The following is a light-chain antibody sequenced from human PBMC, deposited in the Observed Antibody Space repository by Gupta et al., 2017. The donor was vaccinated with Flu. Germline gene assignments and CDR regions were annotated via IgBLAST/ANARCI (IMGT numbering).Light chain of an antibody. V-gene: IGKV1-16*01. J-gene: IGKJ5*01. Sequence: SASIGDSVTISCRASQDIGPSVAWFHQAPGKAPKSLISGASNLQSGVPSRFSGRRAGTDFSLTIRGLQPEDFATYYCQQYNVYPLTFGQGTRL. CDR2: GAS. CDR1: QDIGPS. CDR3: QQYNVYPLT.